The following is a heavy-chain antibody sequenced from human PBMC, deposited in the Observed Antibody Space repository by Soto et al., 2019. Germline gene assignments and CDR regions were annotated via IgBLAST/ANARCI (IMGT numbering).Heavy chain of an antibody. CDR1: GGSISGGVGGLYY. Sequence: QLQLRESGPGLVKPSETLSLTCTVSGGSISGGVGGLYYWSWIRQPPGKGLEWIGYIYDSGSTYYNPSLTSRVTISVDTSKKQFSLRLSYVTAADTAVYYCAREVIPLTTDWYFDLWGRGTLVTVSS. V-gene: IGHV4-30-4*01. J-gene: IGHJ2*01. CDR2: IYDSGST. D-gene: IGHD4-17*01. CDR3: AREVIPLTTDWYFDL.